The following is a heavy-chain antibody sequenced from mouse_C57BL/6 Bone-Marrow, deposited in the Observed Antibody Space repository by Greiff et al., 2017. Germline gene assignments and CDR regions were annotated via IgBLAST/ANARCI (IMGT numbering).Heavy chain of an antibody. Sequence: VQLQQSGPGLVQPSQSLSITCTVSGFSLTSYGVHWVRQSPGKGLEWLGVIWSGGSTDYNAAFITRLSISKDNPKRHVFFKMNSLQADDTAIYYCARSYYDYDWVAYWGQGTLVTVSA. CDR1: GFSLTSYG. CDR3: ARSYYDYDWVAY. J-gene: IGHJ3*01. CDR2: IWSGGST. D-gene: IGHD2-4*01. V-gene: IGHV2-2*01.